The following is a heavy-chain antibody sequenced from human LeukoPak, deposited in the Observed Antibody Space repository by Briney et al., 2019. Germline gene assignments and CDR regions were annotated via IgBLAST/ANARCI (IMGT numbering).Heavy chain of an antibody. CDR3: AKDERGDETYYDYVWGSYRPSPGDY. J-gene: IGHJ4*02. D-gene: IGHD3-16*02. Sequence: GGALRLSCAASGFTFSSYWMYWVRQAPGKGLVWVSRINTDESSTSYAGSVKGRLNISRDNAQNTLYLQMNSLRGEDTGVYYCAKDERGDETYYDYVWGSYRPSPGDYWGQGTLVTVSS. CDR2: INTDESST. CDR1: GFTFSSYW. V-gene: IGHV3-74*01.